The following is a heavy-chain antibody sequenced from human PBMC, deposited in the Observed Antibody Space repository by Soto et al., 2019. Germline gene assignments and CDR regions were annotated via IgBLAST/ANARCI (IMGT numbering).Heavy chain of an antibody. D-gene: IGHD3-9*01. V-gene: IGHV3-23*01. Sequence: GGSLRLSCTASGFTFSTYGMSWVRQAPGKGLEWVSAISGSGGSTYYTDSVKGRFTISRDNSKNTLYLQMNSLRAEDTAVYYCARDNRYLDWLLTYYFDYWGQGTLVPVSS. CDR2: ISGSGGST. CDR1: GFTFSTYG. J-gene: IGHJ4*02. CDR3: ARDNRYLDWLLTYYFDY.